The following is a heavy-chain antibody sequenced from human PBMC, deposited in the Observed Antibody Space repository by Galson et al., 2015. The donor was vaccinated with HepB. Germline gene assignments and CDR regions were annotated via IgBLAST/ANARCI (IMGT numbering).Heavy chain of an antibody. CDR2: IRSKANSYAT. D-gene: IGHD3-10*01. CDR3: TRAYGSGKLYYYYMDV. J-gene: IGHJ6*03. Sequence: SLRLSCAASGFTFSGSAMHWVRQASGKGLEWVGRIRSKANSYATAYAASVKGRFTISRDDSKNTAYLQMNSLKTEDTAVYYCTRAYGSGKLYYYYMDVWGKGTTVTVSS. CDR1: GFTFSGSA. V-gene: IGHV3-73*01.